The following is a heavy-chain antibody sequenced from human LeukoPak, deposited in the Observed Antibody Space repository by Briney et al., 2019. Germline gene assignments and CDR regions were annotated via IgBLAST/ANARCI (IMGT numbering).Heavy chain of an antibody. V-gene: IGHV3-11*01. D-gene: IGHD5-12*01. CDR2: ISRSGSAI. J-gene: IGHJ4*02. CDR1: GFTFSDYY. Sequence: PGGSLRLSCAASGFTFSDYYMSWIRQAPGKGLEWVSYISRSGSAIYYADSVKGRFTISRDNAKNSLYLQMNSLRAEDTAVYYCARPDGYSGYNYRYWGQGTLVTVSS. CDR3: ARPDGYSGYNYRY.